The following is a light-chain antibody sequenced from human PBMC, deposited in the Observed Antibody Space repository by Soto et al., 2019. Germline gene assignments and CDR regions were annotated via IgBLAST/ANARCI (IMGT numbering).Light chain of an antibody. Sequence: EIVLTQSPATLSLSPGERATLSCRASQSVSSYLAWYQQKPGQAPRLLMSDASNRATGIPARFSGSGSGTDFTLTISSLEPEDFAVYYCQQRYNLPLTFGGGTKVEIK. CDR1: QSVSSY. CDR3: QQRYNLPLT. J-gene: IGKJ4*01. CDR2: DAS. V-gene: IGKV3-11*01.